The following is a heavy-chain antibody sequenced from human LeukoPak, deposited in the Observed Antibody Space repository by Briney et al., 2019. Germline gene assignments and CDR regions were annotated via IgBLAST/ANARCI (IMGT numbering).Heavy chain of an antibody. Sequence: PSETLSLTCTVSGGSISSGGYYWSWIRQHPGKGLEWIGYIYYSGSTYYNPSLKSRVTISVDTSKNQFSLKLSSVTAEDTAVYYCAKERLWYFDYWGQGTLVTVSS. CDR1: GGSISSGGYY. CDR3: AKERLWYFDY. V-gene: IGHV4-31*03. D-gene: IGHD5-18*01. CDR2: IYYSGST. J-gene: IGHJ4*02.